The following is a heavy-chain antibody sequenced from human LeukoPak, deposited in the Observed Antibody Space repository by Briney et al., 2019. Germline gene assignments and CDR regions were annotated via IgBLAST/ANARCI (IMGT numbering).Heavy chain of an antibody. Sequence: SETLSLTCTVSGGSISSGGYYWSWIRQHPGKGLEWIGYIYYSGSTYCNPSLKSRVTISVDTSKNQFSLKLSSVTAADTAVYYCAREPAVDAFDIWGQGTMVTVSS. V-gene: IGHV4-31*03. CDR1: GGSISSGGYY. J-gene: IGHJ3*02. CDR2: IYYSGST. D-gene: IGHD6-19*01. CDR3: AREPAVDAFDI.